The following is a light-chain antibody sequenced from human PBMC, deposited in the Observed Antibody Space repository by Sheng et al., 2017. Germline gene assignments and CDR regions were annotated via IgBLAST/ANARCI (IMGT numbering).Light chain of an antibody. Sequence: EIVMTQSPATLSVSPGEGATLSCRASQSISSNLAWYQQKPGQAPRLLIYGTSSRATGIPDRFSGSGSGTDFTLTISRLEPEDFAVYYCQQYGSSPVTFGGGTKVEIK. V-gene: IGKV3-20*01. CDR2: GTS. CDR3: QQYGSSPVT. J-gene: IGKJ4*01. CDR1: QSISSN.